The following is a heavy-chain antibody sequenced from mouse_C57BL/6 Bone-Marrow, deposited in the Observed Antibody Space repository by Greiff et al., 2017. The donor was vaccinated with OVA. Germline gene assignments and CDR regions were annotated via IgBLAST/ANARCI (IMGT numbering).Heavy chain of an antibody. V-gene: IGHV1-64*01. CDR2: IHPNSGST. Sequence: QVQLQQPGAELVKPGASVKLSCKASGYTFTSYWMHWVKQRPGQGLEWIGMIHPNSGSTNYNEKFKSKATLTVDKSSSTAYMQLSSLTSEDSAVYYCASLTTVVAKDFDYWGQGTTLTVSS. CDR3: ASLTTVVAKDFDY. D-gene: IGHD1-1*01. CDR1: GYTFTSYW. J-gene: IGHJ2*01.